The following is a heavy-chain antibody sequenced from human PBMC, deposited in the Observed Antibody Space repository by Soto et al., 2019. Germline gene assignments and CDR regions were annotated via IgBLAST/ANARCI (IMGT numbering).Heavy chain of an antibody. D-gene: IGHD2-2*01. Sequence: GGSLRLSCAASGFTFSSYAMSWVRQAPGKGLEWVSAISGSGGSTYYADSVKGRFTISRDNSKNTLYLQMNSLRAEDTAVYYCAKDGYCSSTSCYGLFYMDVWGKGTTVTVSS. J-gene: IGHJ6*03. CDR2: ISGSGGST. CDR1: GFTFSSYA. V-gene: IGHV3-23*01. CDR3: AKDGYCSSTSCYGLFYMDV.